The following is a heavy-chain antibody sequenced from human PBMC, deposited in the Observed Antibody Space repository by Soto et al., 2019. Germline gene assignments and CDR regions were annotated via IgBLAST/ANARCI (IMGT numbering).Heavy chain of an antibody. D-gene: IGHD6-13*01. V-gene: IGHV1-69*05. J-gene: IGHJ6*02. CDR2: IIPIFGTA. CDR1: GGTFSSYA. CDR3: AGSSWYGTGQADSYCYGMDV. Sequence: QVQLVQSGAEVKKPGSSVKVSCKASGGTFSSYAISWVRQAPGQGLEWMGGIIPIFGTANYAQKFQGRVTIHPDESTSTAYMGLSSLRSEATAVFSCAGSSWYGTGQADSYCYGMDVWGQGTTVTVSS.